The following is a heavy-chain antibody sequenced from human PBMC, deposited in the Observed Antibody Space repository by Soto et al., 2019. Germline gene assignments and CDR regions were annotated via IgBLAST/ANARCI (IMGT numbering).Heavy chain of an antibody. Sequence: QVQLVQSGAEVKKPGASVKVSCKASGYTFTTYEINWVRQVQGQGLEWMGWMSPSSGNTGYVDQFRGRVTMTGNTPTTTAYVELSSLRSEDTAVYYCARVGGQLFGDHGMDVWGQGTKVTVSS. V-gene: IGHV1-8*01. CDR3: ARVGGQLFGDHGMDV. CDR2: MSPSSGNT. J-gene: IGHJ6*02. CDR1: GYTFTTYE. D-gene: IGHD3-10*01.